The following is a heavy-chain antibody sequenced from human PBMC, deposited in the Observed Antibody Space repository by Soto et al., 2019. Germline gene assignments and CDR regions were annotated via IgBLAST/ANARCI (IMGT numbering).Heavy chain of an antibody. V-gene: IGHV4-61*01. Sequence: SETLSLTCTVSGGSVRDGSYYWAWLRQPPGKGLEWIGHIYHSGSTIYNPSLKSRVTISIDTSKSQFSLNLNSMTAADTAVYYCEGYNWNYYFDPWGQGTLVTVSS. D-gene: IGHD1-7*01. CDR1: GGSVRDGSYY. CDR3: EGYNWNYYFDP. J-gene: IGHJ5*02. CDR2: IYHSGST.